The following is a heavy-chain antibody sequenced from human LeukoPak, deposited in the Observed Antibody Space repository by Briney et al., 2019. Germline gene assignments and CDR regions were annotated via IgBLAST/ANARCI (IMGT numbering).Heavy chain of an antibody. CDR1: GYTFTRYG. CDR2: ISAYNGDT. D-gene: IGHD2-2*01. CDR3: ARDFGRIAVVPANDY. J-gene: IGHJ4*02. Sequence: ASVQVSCKASGYTFTRYGIVWVRQAPGQGLEWMGWISAYNGDTNYAQEFQGRVTMTTDTSTSTAYMDLRSLRSDDTAVYYCARDFGRIAVVPANDYWGQGTLVIVSS. V-gene: IGHV1-18*01.